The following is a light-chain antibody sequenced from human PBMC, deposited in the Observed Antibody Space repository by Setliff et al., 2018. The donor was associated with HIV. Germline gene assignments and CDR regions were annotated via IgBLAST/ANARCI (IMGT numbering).Light chain of an antibody. CDR3: VLYMGNGISV. V-gene: IGLV8-61*01. CDR1: SGSVSTSYH. CDR2: STN. J-gene: IGLJ1*01. Sequence: QTVVTQEPSLSVSPGGTVTLTCGLSSGSVSTSYHPSWYQQTPGQTPRTLIYSTNTRSSGVPDRFSGSILGNKAALTITGAQADDDSDYYCVLYMGNGISVFGTGTKSPS.